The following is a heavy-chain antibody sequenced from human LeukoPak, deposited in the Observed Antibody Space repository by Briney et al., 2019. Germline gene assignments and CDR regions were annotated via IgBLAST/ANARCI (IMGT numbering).Heavy chain of an antibody. J-gene: IGHJ3*01. D-gene: IGHD6-13*01. V-gene: IGHV3-7*01. CDR3: VVYKYILSWSAFDF. Sequence: GGSLRLSCAISGFTSTTAWMTWVRQAPGKGLEWVADIRQDGSDKYYVDSVKGRFIISRDNAKKSVSLHMNNLRVEGTAVYYCVVYKYILSWSAFDFWGRGTMVTVSS. CDR2: IRQDGSDK. CDR1: GFTSTTAW.